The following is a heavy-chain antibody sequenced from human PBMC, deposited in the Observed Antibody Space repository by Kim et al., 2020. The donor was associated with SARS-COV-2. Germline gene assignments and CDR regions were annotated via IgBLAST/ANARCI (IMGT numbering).Heavy chain of an antibody. CDR2: ISYDGSNK. Sequence: GGSLRLSCAASGFTFSSYGMHWVRQAPGKGLEWVAVISYDGSNKYYADSVKGRFTISRDNSKNTLYLQMNSLRAEDTAVYYCAKDRKGSYYYMDVWGKGTTVTVSS. CDR1: GFTFSSYG. CDR3: AKDRKGSYYYMDV. V-gene: IGHV3-30*18. J-gene: IGHJ6*03. D-gene: IGHD1-26*01.